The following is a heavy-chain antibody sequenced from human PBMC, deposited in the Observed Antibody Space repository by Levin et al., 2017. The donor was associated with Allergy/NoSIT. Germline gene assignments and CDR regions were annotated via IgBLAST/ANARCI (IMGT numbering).Heavy chain of an antibody. CDR1: GDSISSSNYY. J-gene: IGHJ4*02. Sequence: SETLSLTCTVSGDSISSSNYYWGWIRQPPGTGLEWIGSIYYSGSTYYKLSLKSRVIISADTSKNQFSLKLSSVTAEDTAMFYCARSTYSYNWLFDYWGQGTLVTVSS. V-gene: IGHV4-39*01. CDR3: ARSTYSYNWLFDY. CDR2: IYYSGST. D-gene: IGHD1-1*01.